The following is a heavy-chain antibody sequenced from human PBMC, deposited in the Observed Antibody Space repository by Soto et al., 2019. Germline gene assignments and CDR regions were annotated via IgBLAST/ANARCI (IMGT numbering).Heavy chain of an antibody. V-gene: IGHV3-53*01. CDR2: IYSGGST. J-gene: IGHJ6*02. Sequence: SCKASGGTFSSYAISWVRQAPGKGLEWVSVIYSGGSTYYADSVKGRFTISRDNSKNTLYLQMNSLRAEDTAVYYCARDNNYYYYGMDVWGQGTTVTVSS. CDR3: ARDNNYYYYGMDV. CDR1: GGTFSSYA.